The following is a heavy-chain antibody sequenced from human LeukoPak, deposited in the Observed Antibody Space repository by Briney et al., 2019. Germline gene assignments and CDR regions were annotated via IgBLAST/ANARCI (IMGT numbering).Heavy chain of an antibody. J-gene: IGHJ4*02. D-gene: IGHD6-13*01. V-gene: IGHV4-59*12. CDR3: ARIRSRKWGFDY. Sequence: SETLSLTCSVSGGFISSYYWSWIRQSPGKGLEWLGYIYYSGSTDYNPSLKSRVTISVDTSNNQFSLKLTSVTAADTAVYFCARIRSRKWGFDYWGQGTLVTVSS. CDR2: IYYSGST. CDR1: GGFISSYY.